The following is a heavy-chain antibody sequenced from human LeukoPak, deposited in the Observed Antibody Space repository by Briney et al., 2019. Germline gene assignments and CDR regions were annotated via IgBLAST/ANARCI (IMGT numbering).Heavy chain of an antibody. D-gene: IGHD5-24*01. CDR2: INPSGGST. Sequence: ASVKVSCKASGYTFTSYYMHWMRQAPGQGLEWMGIINPSGGSTSYAQKFQGRVTMTRDMSTSTVYMELSSLRSEDTAVYYCARGGESRDGAFDIWGQGTMVTVSS. CDR1: GYTFTSYY. V-gene: IGHV1-46*01. J-gene: IGHJ3*02. CDR3: ARGGESRDGAFDI.